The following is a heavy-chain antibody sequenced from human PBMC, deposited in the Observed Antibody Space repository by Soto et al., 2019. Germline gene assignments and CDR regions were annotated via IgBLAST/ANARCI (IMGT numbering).Heavy chain of an antibody. CDR1: GFTLSRNS. D-gene: IGHD5-12*01. V-gene: IGHV3-48*01. J-gene: IGHJ6*03. CDR3: ARDSSGYDSRYYYYYMDV. CDR2: ISSSSSTI. Sequence: PGGSLRLSCAASGFTLSRNSMNWVRPAPGKGLEWVSYISSSSSTIYYADSVKGRFTISRDNAQNSLSLQMNSLRAEDTAVYYCARDSSGYDSRYYYYYMDVWGKGTTVTVSS.